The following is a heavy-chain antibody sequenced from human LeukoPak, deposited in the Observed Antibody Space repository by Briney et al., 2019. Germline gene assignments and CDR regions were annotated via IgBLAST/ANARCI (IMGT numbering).Heavy chain of an antibody. CDR3: ARGTWSSSIDY. J-gene: IGHJ4*02. D-gene: IGHD6-6*01. Sequence: SETLSLTCTVSGGSISSGDYYWSWIRQPPGKGLEWIGHIYYSGSTYYNPSLKSRLTISGDTSKNQFSLRLSSVTAADTAVYYCARGTWSSSIDYWGQGTLVTVSS. CDR1: GGSISSGDYY. V-gene: IGHV4-30-4*01. CDR2: IYYSGST.